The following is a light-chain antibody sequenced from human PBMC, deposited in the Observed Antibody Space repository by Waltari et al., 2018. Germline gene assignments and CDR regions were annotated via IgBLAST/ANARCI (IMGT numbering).Light chain of an antibody. CDR1: SSNIGSNY. CDR2: RNN. Sequence: QSVLTQPPSASGTPGQRVTIPCSGSSSNIGSNYVYWYQQLPGTAPKLLIYRNNQRPSGVPDRFSSSKSGTSASLAISGLRSEDEADYYCAAWDDSLSGLVFGGGTKLTVL. J-gene: IGLJ2*01. CDR3: AAWDDSLSGLV. V-gene: IGLV1-47*01.